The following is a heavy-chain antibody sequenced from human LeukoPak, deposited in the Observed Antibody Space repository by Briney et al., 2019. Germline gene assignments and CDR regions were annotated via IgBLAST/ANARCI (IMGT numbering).Heavy chain of an antibody. Sequence: GGSLRLSCAASGFTFSSYGMHWVRQAPGKGLEWVAVIPYDGSNKYYADSVKGRFTISRDNSKNTLYLQMNSLRAEDTAVYYCAKDIAVAGTVDYWGQGTLVTVSS. J-gene: IGHJ4*02. D-gene: IGHD6-19*01. CDR1: GFTFSSYG. V-gene: IGHV3-30*18. CDR3: AKDIAVAGTVDY. CDR2: IPYDGSNK.